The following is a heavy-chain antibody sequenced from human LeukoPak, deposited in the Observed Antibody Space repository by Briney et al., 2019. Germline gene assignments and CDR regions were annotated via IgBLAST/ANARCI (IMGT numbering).Heavy chain of an antibody. CDR1: GGSISSYY. D-gene: IGHD3-22*01. J-gene: IGHJ4*02. Sequence: SETLSLTCTVSGGSISSYYWSWIRQPPGKGLEWIGEINHSGSTYYNPSLKSRVTISVDSSKNQFSLKLTSVTAADTAVYYCATLGEYYDSSGYYYNWGQGTLVTVSS. CDR3: ATLGEYYDSSGYYYN. CDR2: INHSGST. V-gene: IGHV4-34*01.